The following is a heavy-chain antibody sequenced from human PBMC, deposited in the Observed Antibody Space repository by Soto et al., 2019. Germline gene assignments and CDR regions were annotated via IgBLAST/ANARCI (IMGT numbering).Heavy chain of an antibody. CDR3: ARAPSQYSSSWRTSAEYFQH. Sequence: ASVKVSCKASGYTFTSYYMHWVRQAPGQGLEWMGIINPSGGSTSYAQKFQGRVTMTRDTSTSTVYMELSSLRSEDTAVYYCARAPSQYSSSWRTSAEYFQHWGQGTLVTVSS. CDR2: INPSGGST. V-gene: IGHV1-46*01. D-gene: IGHD6-13*01. J-gene: IGHJ1*01. CDR1: GYTFTSYY.